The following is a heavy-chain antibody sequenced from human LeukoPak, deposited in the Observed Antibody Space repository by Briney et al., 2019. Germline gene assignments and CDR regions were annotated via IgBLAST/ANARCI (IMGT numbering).Heavy chain of an antibody. V-gene: IGHV1-46*01. CDR2: INPSGGST. J-gene: IGHJ4*02. CDR1: GYTFTSYY. CDR3: ARSGRRELPRTHFDY. D-gene: IGHD1-26*01. Sequence: GASVKVSCKASGYTFTSYYMHWVRQAPGQGLEWMGIINPSGGSTSYAQKFQGRVTMTRDTSTSTVYMELSSLRSEDTAVYYCARSGRRELPRTHFDYWGQGTLVTVSS.